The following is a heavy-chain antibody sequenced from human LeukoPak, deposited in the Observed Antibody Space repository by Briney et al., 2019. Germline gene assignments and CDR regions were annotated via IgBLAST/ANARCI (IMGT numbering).Heavy chain of an antibody. D-gene: IGHD5-12*01. V-gene: IGHV3-30*18. Sequence: GGSLRLSCAASGFTFSSFGMHWVRQAPGKGLEWVAVISYDGSNKYYADSVKGRFTISRDNSKNTLYLQMNSLRAEDTALYYCAKDSVTTIPDYWGRGTLVTVSS. CDR3: AKDSVTTIPDY. J-gene: IGHJ4*02. CDR1: GFTFSSFG. CDR2: ISYDGSNK.